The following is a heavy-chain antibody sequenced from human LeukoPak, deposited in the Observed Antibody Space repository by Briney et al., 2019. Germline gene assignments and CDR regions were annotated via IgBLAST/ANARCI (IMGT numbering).Heavy chain of an antibody. CDR3: ARFGYDSSGYYGWYFDY. J-gene: IGHJ4*02. D-gene: IGHD3-22*01. CDR2: IHYSGSA. V-gene: IGHV4-61*08. Sequence: PSETLSLTCIVSGGSISSGGYYWTWIRQPPGKGLEWIGEIHYSGSANYNPSLKSRVTISVDTSKNQFSLKLSSVTAADTAVYYCARFGYDSSGYYGWYFDYWGQGTLVTVSS. CDR1: GGSISSGGYY.